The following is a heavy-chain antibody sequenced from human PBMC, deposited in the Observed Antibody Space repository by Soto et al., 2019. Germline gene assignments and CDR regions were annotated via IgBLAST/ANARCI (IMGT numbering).Heavy chain of an antibody. CDR3: ASRPGFDPYYFDY. CDR1: GFTFSSQG. Sequence: EVQLLESGGGLVQPGGSLRLSCAGSGFTFSSQGMAWIRLAPGKGLEWVSAISGSGEHTYYADNVKGRFTISRDNSNNILYLQMKSLRGEDTALYHCASRPGFDPYYFDYWGQGTLVTVSS. CDR2: ISGSGEHT. J-gene: IGHJ4*02. V-gene: IGHV3-23*01.